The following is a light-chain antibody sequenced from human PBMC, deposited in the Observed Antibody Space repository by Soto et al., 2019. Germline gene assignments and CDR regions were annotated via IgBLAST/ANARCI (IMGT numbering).Light chain of an antibody. CDR1: SSDVGRYNL. Sequence: QSVLTQPASVSGSPGQSITISCTGSSSDVGRYNLVSWYQQHPGKAPKLMIFEGNKRPSGLSNRFSGSKSGNTASLTISGLQAEDEADYYCCSYAGSSTFVVFGGGTKVTVL. CDR3: CSYAGSSTFVV. V-gene: IGLV2-23*03. J-gene: IGLJ3*02. CDR2: EGN.